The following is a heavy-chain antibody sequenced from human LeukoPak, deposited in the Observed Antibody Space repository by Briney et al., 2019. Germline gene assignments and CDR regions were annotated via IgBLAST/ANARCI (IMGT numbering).Heavy chain of an antibody. Sequence: GGSLRLSCAASGFTFSSYSMNRVRQAPGKGLEWVSSISSSSSYIYYADSVKGRFTISRDNAKNSLYLQMNSLRAEDTAVYYCARVRYYDSSGYSDYYYYYGMDVWGQGTTVTVSS. V-gene: IGHV3-21*01. CDR2: ISSSSSYI. D-gene: IGHD3-22*01. CDR3: ARVRYYDSSGYSDYYYYYGMDV. J-gene: IGHJ6*02. CDR1: GFTFSSYS.